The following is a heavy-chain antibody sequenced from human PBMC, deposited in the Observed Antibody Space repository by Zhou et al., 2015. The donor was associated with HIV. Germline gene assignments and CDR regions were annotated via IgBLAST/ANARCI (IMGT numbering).Heavy chain of an antibody. CDR3: ARGGVVAAPMDF. CDR2: ITPMFSIA. V-gene: IGHV1-69*18. J-gene: IGHJ4*02. CDR1: GYSFSSYA. D-gene: IGHD2-15*01. Sequence: VQLVQSGAEVKKPGSSVKVSCKSSGYSFSSYAISWVRQAPGQGLEWMGSITPMFSIANYAQKFQGRVTVTADESTSTSYLEMWSLTFDDSAIYYCARGGVVAAPMDFWGQGARVTVAS.